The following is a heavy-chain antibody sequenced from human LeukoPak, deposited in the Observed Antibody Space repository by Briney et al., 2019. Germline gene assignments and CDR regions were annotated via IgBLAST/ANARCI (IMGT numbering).Heavy chain of an antibody. CDR1: GYTFTGYY. V-gene: IGHV1-2*02. D-gene: IGHD3-22*01. CDR2: INPNSGGT. CDR3: ARLTEYYYDSSGYYTEDDY. Sequence: GASVKVSCKASGYTFTGYYMHWVRQAPGQGLEWMGWINPNSGGTNYAQKFQGRVTMTRDTSISTAYMELSRLRSDDTAVYYCARLTEYYYDSSGYYTEDDYWGQGTLVTVSS. J-gene: IGHJ4*02.